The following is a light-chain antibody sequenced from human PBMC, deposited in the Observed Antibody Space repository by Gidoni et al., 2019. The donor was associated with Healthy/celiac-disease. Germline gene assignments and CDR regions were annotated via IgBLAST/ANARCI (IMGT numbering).Light chain of an antibody. V-gene: IGKV1-33*01. Sequence: DIQMTQSPSSLSASVGDRVTLTCQASQDISNYLNWYQQKPGKAPKLLIYAASNLETWVPSRFSGSGSGTDFTFTISSLQPEDIATYYCQQYDNLRLTFXGXTKVEIK. CDR1: QDISNY. CDR2: AAS. J-gene: IGKJ4*01. CDR3: QQYDNLRLT.